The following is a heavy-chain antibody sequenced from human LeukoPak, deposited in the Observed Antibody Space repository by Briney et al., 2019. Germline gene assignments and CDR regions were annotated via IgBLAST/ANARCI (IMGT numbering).Heavy chain of an antibody. J-gene: IGHJ4*02. CDR2: IYSGGGT. CDR3: ARDRYNSGWFNFDY. CDR1: GLTVTTNY. Sequence: GGSLRLSCAASGLTVTTNYMSWVRQASGKGLEWVSVIYSGGGTYYADSVKGRFTISSDNSKNTLYLQMNRLRAEDTAVYYCARDRYNSGWFNFDYWGPGTLVTVSS. D-gene: IGHD6-19*01. V-gene: IGHV3-53*01.